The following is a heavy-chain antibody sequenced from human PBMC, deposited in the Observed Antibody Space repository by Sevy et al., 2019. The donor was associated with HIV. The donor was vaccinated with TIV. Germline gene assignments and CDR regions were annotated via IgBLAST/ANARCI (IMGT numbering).Heavy chain of an antibody. J-gene: IGHJ6*02. CDR1: GFTFSNYD. Sequence: GGSLRLSCRASGFTFSNYDMHWVRQATGKGLEWVSGIDNDGDTYYPDSVKGRFTISRENGRDSLYLQMNSLRAGDSAVYYCARELYDGMDVWGQGTTVTVSS. V-gene: IGHV3-13*01. CDR2: IDNDGDT. D-gene: IGHD3-10*01. CDR3: ARELYDGMDV.